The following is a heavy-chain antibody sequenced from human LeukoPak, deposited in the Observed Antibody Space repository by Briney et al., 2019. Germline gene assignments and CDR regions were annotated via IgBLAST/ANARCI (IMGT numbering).Heavy chain of an antibody. D-gene: IGHD3-22*01. J-gene: IGHJ4*02. CDR3: ARDLVGVVTFDY. Sequence: GGSLRLSCAASGFIFSSSEMNWVRQAPGKGLEWISYSTTSGNTVYYADSVKGRFTISRDNAKNSLFLQMNGLRAEDTAVYYCARDLVGVVTFDYWGQGTLVTVSS. CDR2: STTSGNTV. CDR1: GFIFSSSE. V-gene: IGHV3-48*03.